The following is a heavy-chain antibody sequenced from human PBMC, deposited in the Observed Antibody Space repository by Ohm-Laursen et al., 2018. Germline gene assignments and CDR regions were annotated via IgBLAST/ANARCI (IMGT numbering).Heavy chain of an antibody. Sequence: GASVKVSCKASGYTFTGYYMHWVRQAPGQGLEWMGWINPNSGGTNYAQKFQGRVNMTRDTSISTAYMELSRLRSDDTAVYYCAGGLGYCSGGSSAECPDWGQGTLVTVSS. J-gene: IGHJ4*02. V-gene: IGHV1-2*02. CDR3: AGGLGYCSGGSSAECPD. CDR2: INPNSGGT. D-gene: IGHD2-15*01. CDR1: GYTFTGYY.